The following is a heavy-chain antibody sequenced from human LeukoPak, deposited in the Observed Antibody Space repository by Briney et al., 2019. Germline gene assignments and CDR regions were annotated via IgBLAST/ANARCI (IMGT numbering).Heavy chain of an antibody. J-gene: IGHJ4*02. Sequence: GGSLRLSCAGPGFRFSNHGMNWVRQAPGKGLEWVSGISPRGDITYYADSVKGRFAISRDNSKSRVYLQMNSLRAGDTAVYYCASAGYSYGAFFDWGQGTLVTVSS. CDR2: ISPRGDIT. D-gene: IGHD5-18*01. CDR1: GFRFSNHG. V-gene: IGHV3-23*01. CDR3: ASAGYSYGAFFD.